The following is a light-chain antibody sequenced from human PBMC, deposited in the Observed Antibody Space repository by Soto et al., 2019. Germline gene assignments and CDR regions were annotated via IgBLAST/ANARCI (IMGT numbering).Light chain of an antibody. CDR3: KSYAGCNTYV. V-gene: IGLV2-8*01. J-gene: IGLJ1*01. CDR1: SSDVGRYNY. CDR2: DVT. Sequence: QSAPTQPPSASGSPGQSVTISCSGTSSDVGRYNYISWYQQYPGKAPKLMIYDVTERPSGVPDRFSGSKSGNTASLTISGLQDEDEADYFCKSYAGCNTYVFGTGTKLTVL.